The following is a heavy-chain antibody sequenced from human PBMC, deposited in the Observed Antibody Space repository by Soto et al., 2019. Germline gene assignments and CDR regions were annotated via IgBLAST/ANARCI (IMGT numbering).Heavy chain of an antibody. CDR3: ARGGIAGHWFDP. D-gene: IGHD2-15*01. CDR1: GDSISNGGFY. V-gene: IGHV4-31*03. CDR2: IFHSGST. J-gene: IGHJ5*02. Sequence: QVQLQESGPGLVKPSQTLSLTCTVSGDSISNGGFYYSWIRQHPGQGLEWVGYIFHSGSTLSNPALRSRVTLSADTSKNQLFLKLTSVPAADTAVYYCARGGIAGHWFDPWGQGTLVTVSA.